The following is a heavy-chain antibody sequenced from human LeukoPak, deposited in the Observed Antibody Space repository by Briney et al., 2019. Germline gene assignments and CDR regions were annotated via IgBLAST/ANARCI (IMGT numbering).Heavy chain of an antibody. CDR2: INAGNGNT. V-gene: IGHV1-3*03. J-gene: IGHJ4*02. D-gene: IGHD3-22*01. CDR3: TKSPHSSGYTTSDY. CDR1: GYTFTIYA. Sequence: ASVKVSCKASGYTFTIYAMHWVRQAPGQRLEWMGWINAGNGNTKYSQEFQGRVTITRDTSASTAYMELSSLRSEDMAVYYCTKSPHSSGYTTSDYWGQGTLVTVSS.